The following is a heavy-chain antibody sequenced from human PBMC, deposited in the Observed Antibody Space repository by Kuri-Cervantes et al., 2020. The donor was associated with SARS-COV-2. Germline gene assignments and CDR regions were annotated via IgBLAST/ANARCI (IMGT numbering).Heavy chain of an antibody. Sequence: GSLRLSCGVNGASFSKYSWSWIRQPPGKGLEWIGEINHSGSINYNASLKSRVSISIDTSRNQFSLKLSSVTAADTAVYYCVRARQSSGSYSYDYYFGMGVWGQGTTVTVSS. CDR2: INHSGSI. D-gene: IGHD3-10*01. J-gene: IGHJ6*02. CDR1: GASFSKYS. CDR3: VRARQSSGSYSYDYYFGMGV. V-gene: IGHV4-34*01.